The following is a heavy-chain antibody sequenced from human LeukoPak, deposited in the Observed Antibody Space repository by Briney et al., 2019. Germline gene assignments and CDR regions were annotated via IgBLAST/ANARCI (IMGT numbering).Heavy chain of an antibody. CDR2: IRQDGSET. CDR3: ASHGGLRFFNL. D-gene: IGHD3-3*01. Sequence: GGSLRLSCAASGFTFSNYWMSWVRQAPGKGLEWVANIRQDGSETYYVVSVRGRFTISRDNAKNSLYLQMNSLRAEDTAVYYCASHGGLRFFNLWGQGPLVTVSS. CDR1: GFTFSNYW. V-gene: IGHV3-7*01. J-gene: IGHJ5*02.